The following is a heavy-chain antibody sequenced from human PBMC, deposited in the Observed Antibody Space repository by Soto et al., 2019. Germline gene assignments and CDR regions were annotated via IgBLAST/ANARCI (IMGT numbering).Heavy chain of an antibody. CDR3: AREENIGDFDY. J-gene: IGHJ4*02. CDR1: GGTFSSYA. V-gene: IGHV1-69*12. CDR2: VIPIFGTA. D-gene: IGHD3-10*01. Sequence: QVQLVQSGAEVKKPGSSVKVSCKASGGTFSSYAISWVRQAPGQGLEWMGGVIPIFGTANYAQKFQGRVTITADEYTSTAYMALSSRMSEDTAVYYCAREENIGDFDYWGQGTLVTVSS.